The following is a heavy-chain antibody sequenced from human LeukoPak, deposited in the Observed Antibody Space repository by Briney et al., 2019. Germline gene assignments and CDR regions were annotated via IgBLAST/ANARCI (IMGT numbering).Heavy chain of an antibody. Sequence: KTGGSLRLSCAASGFTFSSYSMNWVRQAPGKGLEWVSSISSSSYIYYADSVKGRFTISRDNAKNSLYLQMNSLRAEDTAVYYCARVFYDFWSGPDAFDIWGQGTMVTVSS. CDR1: GFTFSSYS. CDR3: ARVFYDFWSGPDAFDI. D-gene: IGHD3-3*01. CDR2: ISSSSYI. V-gene: IGHV3-21*01. J-gene: IGHJ3*02.